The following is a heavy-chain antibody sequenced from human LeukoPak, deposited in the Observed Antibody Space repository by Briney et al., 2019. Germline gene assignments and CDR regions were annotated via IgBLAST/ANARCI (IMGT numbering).Heavy chain of an antibody. J-gene: IGHJ4*02. V-gene: IGHV3-64D*09. CDR1: GFTFSTYA. D-gene: IGHD2-15*01. CDR3: VKRYCSGGSCYQFDY. Sequence: PGGSLRLSCSASGFTFSTYAMHWVRQAPGKGLEYVSAISSNGANTYYADSVKGRVTISRDNSKNTLFLQLSSLRVEDTAVYYCVKRYCSGGSCYQFDYWGQGTLVIVSS. CDR2: ISSNGANT.